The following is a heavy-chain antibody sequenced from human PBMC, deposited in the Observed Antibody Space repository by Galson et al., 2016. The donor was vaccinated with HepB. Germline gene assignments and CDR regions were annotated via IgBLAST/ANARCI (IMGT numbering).Heavy chain of an antibody. CDR3: VTAPRPIPVVTGILARYFQGMDV. CDR1: GFIFSAYT. CDR2: ISYDGRDT. V-gene: IGHV3-30*04. J-gene: IGHJ6*02. Sequence: SLRLSCATSGFIFSAYTLHWVRQAPGKGLEWVAVISYDGRDTYYADSVRGRFTISRDNSKKSLYLQMNSLRPGDTAVYYCVTAPRPIPVVTGILARYFQGMDVWGHGTTVSVFS. D-gene: IGHD2-21*02.